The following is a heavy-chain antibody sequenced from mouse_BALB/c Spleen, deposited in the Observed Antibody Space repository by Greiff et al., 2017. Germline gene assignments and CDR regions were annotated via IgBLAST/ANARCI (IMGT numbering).Heavy chain of an antibody. CDR1: GFSLTSYG. CDR3: ARDYCGSSYGGFAY. V-gene: IGHV2-9*02. Sequence: VLLVESGPGLVAPSQSLSITCTVSGFSLTSYGVHWVRQPPGKGLEWLGVIWAGGSTNYNSALMSRLSISKDNSKSQVFLKMNSLQTDDTAMYYCARDYCGSSYGGFAYWGQGTLVTVSA. D-gene: IGHD1-1*01. CDR2: IWAGGST. J-gene: IGHJ3*01.